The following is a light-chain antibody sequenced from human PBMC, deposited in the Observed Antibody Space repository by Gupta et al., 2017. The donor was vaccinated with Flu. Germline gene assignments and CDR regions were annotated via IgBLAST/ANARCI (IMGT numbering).Light chain of an antibody. V-gene: IGLV3-21*02. CDR2: DSN. J-gene: IGLJ3*02. Sequence: SYMLPQPPSVSVAPGQTTSLTCGGPNIGSRHVHWYQQRPGQAPILVVHDSNVRPSGIPARFAGSNSENTATLTISGVDVGDEADYYCQLWDSSSDQGVFGGGTRLSVL. CDR1: NIGSRH. CDR3: QLWDSSSDQGV.